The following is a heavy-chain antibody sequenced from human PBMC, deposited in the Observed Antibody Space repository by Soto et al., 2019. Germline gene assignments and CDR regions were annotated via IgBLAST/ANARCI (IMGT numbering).Heavy chain of an antibody. D-gene: IGHD3-22*01. J-gene: IGHJ4*02. Sequence: EVQLVESGGDLVQPGGSLRLSCAASGFTFSTYWMHWVRQAPGKGLLWVSRIKTDGTYATYADSVKGRFTISRDKAKNTLYLQMNSLRVEDAAVYYCAAGGSGYYANWGQGTLVTVSS. CDR2: IKTDGTYA. V-gene: IGHV3-74*01. CDR3: AAGGSGYYAN. CDR1: GFTFSTYW.